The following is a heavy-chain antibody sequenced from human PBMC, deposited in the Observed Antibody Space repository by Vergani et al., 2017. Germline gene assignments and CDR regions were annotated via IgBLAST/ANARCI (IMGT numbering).Heavy chain of an antibody. D-gene: IGHD3-10*01. Sequence: EVQLVESGGGLVKPGRSLRLSCTASGFTFGDYAMSWFRQAPGKGLEWVGFIRSKAYGGTTEYAASVKGRFTISRDNAKNSLYLQMNSLRAEDTALYYCAKDGLDSDGSGSYYNADSAFDIWGQGTMVTVSS. CDR1: GFTFGDYA. V-gene: IGHV3-49*05. CDR2: IRSKAYGGTT. J-gene: IGHJ3*02. CDR3: AKDGLDSDGSGSYYNADSAFDI.